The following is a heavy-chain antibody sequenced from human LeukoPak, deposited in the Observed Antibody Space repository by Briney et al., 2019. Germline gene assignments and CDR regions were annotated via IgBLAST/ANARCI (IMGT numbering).Heavy chain of an antibody. Sequence: SETLSLTCTVSGGSISSSSYYWGWIRQPPGKGLEWIGSIYYSGSTYYNPSLKSRVTLSVDTSKNQFSLKLSSVTAADTAVYYCARGLFGVVITFGYWGQGTLVTVSS. CDR3: ARGLFGVVITFGY. CDR2: IYYSGST. CDR1: GGSISSSSYY. J-gene: IGHJ4*02. V-gene: IGHV4-39*07. D-gene: IGHD3-3*01.